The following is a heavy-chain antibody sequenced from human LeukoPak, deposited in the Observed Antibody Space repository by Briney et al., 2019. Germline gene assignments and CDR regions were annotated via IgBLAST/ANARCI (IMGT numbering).Heavy chain of an antibody. CDR2: IYYSGSS. Sequence: PSETLSLTCTVSGGSISSTNYYWDWIRQPPGKGLEWIGTIYYSGSSACTPSLKSRVTISVDTSKNQFSLKLNSVTAADTAVYYSARLASGSYGPLTPFDYWGQGTLVTVSS. D-gene: IGHD1-26*01. CDR1: GGSISSTNYY. J-gene: IGHJ4*02. V-gene: IGHV4-39*01. CDR3: ARLASGSYGPLTPFDY.